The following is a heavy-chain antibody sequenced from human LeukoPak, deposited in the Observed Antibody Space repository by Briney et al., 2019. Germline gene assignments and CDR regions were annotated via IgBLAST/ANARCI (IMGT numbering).Heavy chain of an antibody. V-gene: IGHV5-51*01. CDR3: ARHTTSVWTQLDY. CDR2: IDPDDSDT. Sequence: GESLKTSCKDSGYIFTNYWIAWVRQMPGKGLEWMGIIDPDDSDTKYSPSFRGQVTMSVDKSISTAYLECSSLQSSDTAIYYRARHTTSVWTQLDYWGQGTLVSVSS. J-gene: IGHJ4*02. D-gene: IGHD6-19*01. CDR1: GYIFTNYW.